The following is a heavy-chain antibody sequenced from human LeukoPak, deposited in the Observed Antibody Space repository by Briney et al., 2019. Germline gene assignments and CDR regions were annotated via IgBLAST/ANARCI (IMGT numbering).Heavy chain of an antibody. J-gene: IGHJ6*03. CDR1: GFTFSSYG. CDR3: AKDGGSGYYKALGHYYMDV. CDR2: IWYDGSNK. Sequence: GGSLRLSWAASGFTFSSYGMHWVRQAPGKGLEWVAVIWYDGSNKYYADSVKGRFTISRDNSKNTLYLQMNSLRAEDTAVYYCAKDGGSGYYKALGHYYMDVWGKGTTVTVSS. D-gene: IGHD3-3*01. V-gene: IGHV3-30*02.